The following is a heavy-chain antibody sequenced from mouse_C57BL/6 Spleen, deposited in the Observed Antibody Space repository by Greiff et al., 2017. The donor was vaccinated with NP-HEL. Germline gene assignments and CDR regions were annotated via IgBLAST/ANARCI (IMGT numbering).Heavy chain of an antibody. V-gene: IGHV1-15*01. CDR1: GYTFTDYY. Sequence: VQLQQSGAELVRPGTSVTLSCKASGYTFTDYYMHWVKQTPVHGLEWIGAIDPETGGTAYNQKFKGKAILTADKSSSTAYMQLRSLTSEDAAVYYGRYYDGSRSALNYWGQGTTVTVSS. J-gene: IGHJ2*01. CDR3: RYYDGSRSALNY. D-gene: IGHD1-1*01. CDR2: IDPETGGT.